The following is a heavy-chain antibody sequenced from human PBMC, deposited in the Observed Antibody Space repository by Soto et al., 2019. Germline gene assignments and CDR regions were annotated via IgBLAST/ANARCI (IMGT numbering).Heavy chain of an antibody. V-gene: IGHV2-5*02. CDR1: GFSLSTSGEG. CDR2: IYWDADK. CDR3: AHRRALGGGTCFDP. J-gene: IGHJ5*02. D-gene: IGHD1-1*01. Sequence: QITLKESGPTLVKPTQTLTLTCTFSGFSLSTSGEGVAWIRQPPGKALEWLALIYWDADKRLSPALERRLTITKDTSKNQVVVTMANMDPVDTATYYCAHRRALGGGTCFDPWGQGILVTVSS.